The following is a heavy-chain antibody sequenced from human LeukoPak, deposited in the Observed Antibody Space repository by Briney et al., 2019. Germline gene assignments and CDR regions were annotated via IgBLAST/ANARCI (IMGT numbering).Heavy chain of an antibody. CDR3: ARDPVGGSTIFDY. CDR2: TYYGSKWYY. Sequence: PSQTLSLTCAISGDSVSSNSAAWNWIRQSPSRGLEWLGRTYYGSKWYYDYVVAVKSRISINPDTSKNQFSLQLSSVTPEDTAVYYCARDPVGGSTIFDYWGQGTLVTVSS. V-gene: IGHV6-1*01. CDR1: GDSVSSNSAA. D-gene: IGHD1-26*01. J-gene: IGHJ4*02.